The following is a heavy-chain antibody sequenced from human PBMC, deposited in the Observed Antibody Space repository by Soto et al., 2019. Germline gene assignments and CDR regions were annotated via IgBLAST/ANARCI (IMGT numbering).Heavy chain of an antibody. CDR3: ARIYGDAFDY. D-gene: IGHD4-17*01. J-gene: IGHJ4*02. CDR2: IYSGGST. CDR1: GFTVSSNH. V-gene: IGHV3-53*01. Sequence: EVQLVESGGGLIQPGGSLRLSCAASGFTVSSNHMTWVRQAVGKGLEWVSVIYSGGSTYYADSVKGRFTISRDSSKNTLYLQMNSLRAEDTAVYYCARIYGDAFDYWGQGTLFTASS.